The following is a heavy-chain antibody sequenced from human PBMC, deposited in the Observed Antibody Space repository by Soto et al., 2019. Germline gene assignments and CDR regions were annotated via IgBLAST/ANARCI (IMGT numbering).Heavy chain of an antibody. Sequence: SGPTLVNPTQPLTLTCTFSGFSLSTIGVGVGWIRQPPGKALEWLAVIYWDDDKRYSPSLKSRLTITKDTPKNQVVLTVTNMDRVDTATYYCAYTGVGLWRNAYGCFDHWGQGTPVTVSS. CDR2: IYWDDDK. CDR3: AYTGVGLWRNAYGCFDH. J-gene: IGHJ4*02. CDR1: GFSLSTIGVG. V-gene: IGHV2-5*02. D-gene: IGHD3-10*01.